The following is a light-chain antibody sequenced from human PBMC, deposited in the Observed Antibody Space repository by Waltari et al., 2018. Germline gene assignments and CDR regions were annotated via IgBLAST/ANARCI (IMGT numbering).Light chain of an antibody. V-gene: IGLV4-69*01. Sequence: QLVLTQSPSASASLGASVKLTCTLSSGHSNYAIAWHQQQPQKGPRYLMKLNSDGSHTKGDGSPDRFSGSRLGAERYLTSSSLQSEDEADYYCQTWDTGILVFGGGTKLTVL. J-gene: IGLJ2*01. CDR3: QTWDTGILV. CDR1: SGHSNYA. CDR2: LNSDGSH.